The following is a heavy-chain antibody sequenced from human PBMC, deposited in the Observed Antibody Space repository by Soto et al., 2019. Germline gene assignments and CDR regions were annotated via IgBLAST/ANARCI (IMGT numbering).Heavy chain of an antibody. CDR2: IYYSGST. D-gene: IGHD1-7*01. Sequence: PSETLSLTCTVSGGSVSSGSYYWSWIWQPPGKGLEWLGYIYYSGSTNYNPSLKGRVTRSVDTSKNQFSLKLSSVAAADTAVYYCARDSYNWNYGDGGDGMDVWGQGTTVTVSS. V-gene: IGHV4-61*01. CDR1: GGSVSSGSYY. CDR3: ARDSYNWNYGDGGDGMDV. J-gene: IGHJ6*02.